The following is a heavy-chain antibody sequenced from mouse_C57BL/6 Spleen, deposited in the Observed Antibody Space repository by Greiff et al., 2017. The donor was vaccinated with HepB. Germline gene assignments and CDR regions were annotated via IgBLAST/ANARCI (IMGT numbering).Heavy chain of an antibody. CDR1: GYTFTDYE. J-gene: IGHJ2*01. CDR2: IDPETGGT. V-gene: IGHV1-15*01. D-gene: IGHD1-1*01. CDR3: TRTITTVVGFDY. Sequence: QVQLKQSGAELVRPGASVTLSCKASGYTFTDYEMHWVKQTPVHGLEWIGAIDPETGGTAYNQKFKGKAILTADKSSSTAYMELRSLTSEDSAVYYCTRTITTVVGFDYWGQGTTLTVSS.